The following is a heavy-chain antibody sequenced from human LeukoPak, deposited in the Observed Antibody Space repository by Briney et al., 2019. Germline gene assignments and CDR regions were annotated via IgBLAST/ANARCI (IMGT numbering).Heavy chain of an antibody. Sequence: GRSLRLSCAASGFTFDDYAMHWVRQAPGKGLEWVSGISWNSGSIGYADSVKGRFTISRDNAKNSLYLQMNSLRAEDTAVYYCARDRGAAAGTGNWGQGTLVTVSS. V-gene: IGHV3-9*01. CDR3: ARDRGAAAGTGN. D-gene: IGHD6-13*01. CDR2: ISWNSGSI. CDR1: GFTFDDYA. J-gene: IGHJ4*02.